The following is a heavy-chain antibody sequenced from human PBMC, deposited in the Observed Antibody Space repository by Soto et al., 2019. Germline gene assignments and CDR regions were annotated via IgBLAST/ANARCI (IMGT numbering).Heavy chain of an antibody. Sequence: QVQLVQSGSDVKKPGASFTVSCKASGYIFSDYYIHWVRQAPGQGLEWMGWIDPRNGGTKYAQMFQDRLTMTTDTSTSTAFLELRRLRLDDPAVFFCARVLYRNVIHAWGQGTLVTVSS. J-gene: IGHJ4*02. D-gene: IGHD5-18*01. CDR2: IDPRNGGT. CDR3: ARVLYRNVIHA. V-gene: IGHV1-2*02. CDR1: GYIFSDYY.